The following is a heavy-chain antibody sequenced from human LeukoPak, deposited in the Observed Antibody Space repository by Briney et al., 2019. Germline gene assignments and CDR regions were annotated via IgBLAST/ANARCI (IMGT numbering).Heavy chain of an antibody. J-gene: IGHJ3*02. CDR3: ASPSTIGYSSAWYVLADAFDI. D-gene: IGHD6-19*01. CDR1: GFSISSGYY. CDR2: IYHSGST. V-gene: IGHV4-38-2*02. Sequence: SETLSLTCTVSGFSISSGYYWGWIRQPPGKGLEWIGSIYHSGSTYYNPSFKSRVTISVDTSKNQFSLKLSSVTAADTAVYYCASPSTIGYSSAWYVLADAFDIWGQGTMVTVSS.